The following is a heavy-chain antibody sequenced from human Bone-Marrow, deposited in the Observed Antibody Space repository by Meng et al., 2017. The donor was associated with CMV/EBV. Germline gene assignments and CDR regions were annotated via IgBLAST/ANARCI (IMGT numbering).Heavy chain of an antibody. D-gene: IGHD6-19*01. CDR3: TTTPVEVWTDP. CDR2: IKSKTDGGTT. Sequence: AASGFTFINAWMTWVRQAPGKGLEWVGRIKSKTDGGTTDYAAPVKGRFTISRDDSKSTLYLQMNSLKTEDTAVYYCTTTPVEVWTDPWGQGTLVTVSS. V-gene: IGHV3-15*01. J-gene: IGHJ5*02. CDR1: GFTFINAW.